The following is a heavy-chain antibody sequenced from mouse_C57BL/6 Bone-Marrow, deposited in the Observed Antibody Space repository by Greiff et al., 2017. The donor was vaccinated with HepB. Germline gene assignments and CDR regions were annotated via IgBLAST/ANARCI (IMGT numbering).Heavy chain of an antibody. CDR2: ISDGGSYT. V-gene: IGHV5-4*03. CDR1: GFTFSSYA. CDR3: ARTAQSFDY. D-gene: IGHD3-2*02. J-gene: IGHJ2*01. Sequence: DVMLVESGGGLVKPGGSLKLSCAASGFTFSSYAMSWVRQTPEKRLEWVATISDGGSYTYYPDNVKGRFTISRDNAKNNLYLQMSHLKSEDTAMYYCARTAQSFDYWGQGTTLTVSS.